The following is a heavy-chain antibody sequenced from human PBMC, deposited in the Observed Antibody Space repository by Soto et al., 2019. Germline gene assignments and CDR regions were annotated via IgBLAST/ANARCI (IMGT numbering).Heavy chain of an antibody. CDR2: INSGGST. Sequence: GGSLRLSCAASGFTVSSKYMSWVRQAPGRGLEWVSLINSGGSTSHADSVKGRFTISRDNSKNTLYLQMNSLRAEDTAVYYCARVPGKTGTTHYGMDVWGQGTTVTVSS. CDR3: ARVPGKTGTTHYGMDV. CDR1: GFTVSSKY. V-gene: IGHV3-66*01. J-gene: IGHJ6*02. D-gene: IGHD1-7*01.